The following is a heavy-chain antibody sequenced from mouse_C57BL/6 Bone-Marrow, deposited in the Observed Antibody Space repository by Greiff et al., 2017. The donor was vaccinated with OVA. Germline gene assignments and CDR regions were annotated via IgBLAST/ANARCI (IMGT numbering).Heavy chain of an antibody. CDR3: TKDGNCAMDY. CDR2: ISSGGDYI. CDR1: GFTFSSYA. Sequence: EVMLVESGEGLVKPGGSLKLSCAASGFTFSSYAMSWVRQTPEKRLEWVAYISSGGDYIYYADTVKGRFTISSDKARNTLYLQMSSLKSEDTAMYYSTKDGNCAMDYWGQGTSVTVSS. V-gene: IGHV5-9-1*02. D-gene: IGHD2-1*01. J-gene: IGHJ4*01.